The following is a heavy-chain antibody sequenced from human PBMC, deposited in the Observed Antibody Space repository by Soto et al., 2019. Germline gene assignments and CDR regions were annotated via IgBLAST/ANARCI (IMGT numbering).Heavy chain of an antibody. CDR2: IWYDGSEK. V-gene: IGHV3-33*03. Sequence: GGSLRLSCAASGSTFSGYGMHWVRQPPGKGLEWVAVIWYDGSEKYYADSVKGRFAISRDNSFLYLEMNSLRVEDTAVYYCAKPRSRSLDAMDVWGQGTTVTGSS. CDR1: GSTFSGYG. CDR3: AKPRSRSLDAMDV. D-gene: IGHD2-2*01. J-gene: IGHJ6*02.